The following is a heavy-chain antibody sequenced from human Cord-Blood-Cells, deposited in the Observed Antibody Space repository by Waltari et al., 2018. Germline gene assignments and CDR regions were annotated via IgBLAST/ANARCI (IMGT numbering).Heavy chain of an antibody. CDR3: ATYLLVGAGSPLLLTAFDI. CDR2: FDPEESET. Sequence: QVQLVQSGAEVKKPGASVKVSCKVSGYTLTELSMHWVRQAPGKGLEWMGGFDPEESETINAMKFRGSVSMTEDTSTDTAYMELSSLRSEDTAVYYCATYLLVGAGSPLLLTAFDIWGQGTMVTVSS. V-gene: IGHV1-24*01. CDR1: GYTLTELS. D-gene: IGHD3-10*01. J-gene: IGHJ3*02.